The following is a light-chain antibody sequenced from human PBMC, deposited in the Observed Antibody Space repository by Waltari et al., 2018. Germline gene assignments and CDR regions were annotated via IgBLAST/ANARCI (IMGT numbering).Light chain of an antibody. CDR1: QGISSY. CDR3: QHVKSYPLT. Sequence: DIQLTQSPSFLSASVGDRVTITCRASQGISSYLAWYQRKPGEAPNLLIYDASTLQNGVPSRFSGSGAGTEFTLTISSLQPEDFATYYCQHVKSYPLTFGGGTEVEIK. J-gene: IGKJ4*01. V-gene: IGKV1-9*01. CDR2: DAS.